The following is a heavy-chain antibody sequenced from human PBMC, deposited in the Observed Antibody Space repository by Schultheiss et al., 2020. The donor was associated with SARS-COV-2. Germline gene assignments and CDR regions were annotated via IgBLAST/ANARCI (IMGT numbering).Heavy chain of an antibody. Sequence: SETLSLTCAVYGGSFSGYYWSWIRQPPGKELEWIGYIYYNGNTNYNPSFKSRVTISVDTSKNQFSLKLNSVTAADTAVYYCARAGWFGELRHDYWGQGALVTVSS. J-gene: IGHJ4*02. CDR1: GGSFSGYY. D-gene: IGHD3-10*01. V-gene: IGHV4-59*01. CDR2: IYYNGNT. CDR3: ARAGWFGELRHDY.